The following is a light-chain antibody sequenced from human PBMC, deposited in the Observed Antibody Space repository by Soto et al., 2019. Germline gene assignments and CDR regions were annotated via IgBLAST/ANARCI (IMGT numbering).Light chain of an antibody. CDR1: QNVGTN. J-gene: IGKJ2*01. CDR3: QQYNDWPPLYT. V-gene: IGKV3-15*01. Sequence: IVMTQSPATLSVSPGKRGTLSCRASQNVGTNVAWYQQKPGQAPRLLMFEASTRAPGIPLRFSGSGSGTEFTLTISGLESEDFAVYYCQQYNDWPPLYTFGQGTKLEIK. CDR2: EAS.